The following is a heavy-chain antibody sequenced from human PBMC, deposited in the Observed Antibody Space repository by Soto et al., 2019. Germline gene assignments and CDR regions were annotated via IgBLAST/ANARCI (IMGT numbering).Heavy chain of an antibody. Sequence: QVQLVQSGAEVKKPGASVKVSCKASGYTFTSYYMHWVRQAPGQGLEWMGIINPSGGSTSYAQKFKGRVTMTRDTSTSTVYMELSSLRSEDTAVYYCARALNYDSSGYYPDYWGQGTLVTVSS. CDR2: INPSGGST. J-gene: IGHJ4*02. D-gene: IGHD3-22*01. CDR3: ARALNYDSSGYYPDY. V-gene: IGHV1-46*03. CDR1: GYTFTSYY.